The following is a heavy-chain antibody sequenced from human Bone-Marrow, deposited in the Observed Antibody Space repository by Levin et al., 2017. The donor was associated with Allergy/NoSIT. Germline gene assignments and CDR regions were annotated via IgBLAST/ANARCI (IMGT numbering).Heavy chain of an antibody. J-gene: IGHJ4*02. V-gene: IGHV3-30*18. CDR2: ISYDGSNK. Sequence: GESLKISCAASGFTFSSYGMHWVRQAPGKGLEWVAVISYDGSNKYYADSVKGRFTISRDNSKNTLYLQMNSLRAEDTAVYYCAKDSADGYNYNYFDYWGQGTLVTVSS. D-gene: IGHD5-24*01. CDR1: GFTFSSYG. CDR3: AKDSADGYNYNYFDY.